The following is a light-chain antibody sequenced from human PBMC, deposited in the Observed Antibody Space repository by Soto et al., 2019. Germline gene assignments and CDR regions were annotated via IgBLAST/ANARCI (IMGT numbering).Light chain of an antibody. Sequence: EIVMTQSPATLSVSAGERATLSCRASQTVSSNLAWYQQKPGQAPRLLIYGASTRATGIPARFSGSGSGTEFTLTISSLQSEDFALYYCQQYNNWPRTFGQGTKVEIK. CDR3: QQYNNWPRT. CDR1: QTVSSN. J-gene: IGKJ1*01. V-gene: IGKV3-15*01. CDR2: GAS.